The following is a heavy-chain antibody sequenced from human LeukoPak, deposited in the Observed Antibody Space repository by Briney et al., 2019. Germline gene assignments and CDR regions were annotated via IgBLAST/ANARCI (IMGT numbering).Heavy chain of an antibody. D-gene: IGHD3-9*01. J-gene: IGHJ6*03. Sequence: GGSLRLSCAASGFTFSDYYMSWIRQAPGKGLEWVSYISPSGSTMYYADSVKGRFTISRDNAKNSLYLQTNSLRAEDTAVYYCARARYGSYMDVWGKGTTVTVSS. CDR3: ARARYGSYMDV. CDR1: GFTFSDYY. V-gene: IGHV3-11*04. CDR2: ISPSGSTM.